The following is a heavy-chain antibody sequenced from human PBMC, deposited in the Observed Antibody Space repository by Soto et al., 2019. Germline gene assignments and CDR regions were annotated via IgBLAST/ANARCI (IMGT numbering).Heavy chain of an antibody. CDR2: IYFGGRT. CDR1: GDSISSYY. V-gene: IGHV4-59*01. J-gene: IGHJ4*02. D-gene: IGHD5-18*01. CDR3: ARSTWIQLWVDFDY. Sequence: QVQLQESGPGLVKPSETLSLTCTVSGDSISSYYWSWIRQPPGKGLEWIGYIYFGGRTNYNPSLKSRCTISVDTSKSQFSLKLSSVTAADTAVYYCARSTWIQLWVDFDYWGQGTLVTVSS.